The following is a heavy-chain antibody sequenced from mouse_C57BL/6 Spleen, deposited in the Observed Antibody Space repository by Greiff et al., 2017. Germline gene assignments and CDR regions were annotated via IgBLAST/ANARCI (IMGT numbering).Heavy chain of an antibody. CDR3: ARTGGIYFYVDY. CDR2: IDPNRGGT. V-gene: IGHV1-72*01. D-gene: IGHD1-1*02. J-gene: IGHJ2*01. Sequence: QVQLQQSGAELVKPGASVKLSCKASGYNFTSYWMHWVKQRPGRGLEWIGRIDPNRGGTKYKEKFKSKATLTVDKPSITAYMQLSSRTFDDSAVYYCARTGGIYFYVDYWGQGTTLTVSS. CDR1: GYNFTSYW.